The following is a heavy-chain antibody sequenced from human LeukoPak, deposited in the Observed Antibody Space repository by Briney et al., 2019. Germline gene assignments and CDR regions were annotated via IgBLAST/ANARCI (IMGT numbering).Heavy chain of an antibody. J-gene: IGHJ4*02. CDR3: ARGQQLINLADY. Sequence: PGGSLRLSCAASGFPFSSYGMHWVRQAPDKGLEWVAFIRYDGRNEYYAHSVRGRFTISRDNSKNTLYLQMNSLRAEDTAVYYCARGQQLINLADYWGQGTLVTVSS. CDR2: IRYDGRNE. CDR1: GFPFSSYG. V-gene: IGHV3-30*02. D-gene: IGHD6-13*01.